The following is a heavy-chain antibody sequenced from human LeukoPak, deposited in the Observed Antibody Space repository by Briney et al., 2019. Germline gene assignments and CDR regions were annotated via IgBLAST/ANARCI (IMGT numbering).Heavy chain of an antibody. J-gene: IGHJ4*02. CDR1: GYTFTSYG. V-gene: IGHV1-8*01. CDR3: ARGLEMEVAAY. CDR2: MNPKNGNT. D-gene: IGHD5-24*01. Sequence: ASVKVSCKASGYTFTSYGINWVRQATGQGLEWMGWMNPKNGNTGYEQKFQGRLTMTRNTSTSTAYMELSSLRSEDTAVYYCARGLEMEVAAYWGQGTLVTVSP.